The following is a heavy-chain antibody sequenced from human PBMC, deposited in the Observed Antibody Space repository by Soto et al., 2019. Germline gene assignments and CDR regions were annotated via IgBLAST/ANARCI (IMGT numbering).Heavy chain of an antibody. CDR1: GVSTNNYY. CDR3: AKVVSGGHIDY. CDR2: ICYTGST. V-gene: IGHV4-59*01. J-gene: IGHJ4*02. D-gene: IGHD6-25*01. Sequence: SETLSLTCTVSGVSTNNYYCTCIRQPPGKRLEWIGAICYTGSTTYNPSLRSRVTFSVDTSKNQFSLGLTSVTAADTAVYFCAKVVSGGHIDYWGQGTLVTVSS.